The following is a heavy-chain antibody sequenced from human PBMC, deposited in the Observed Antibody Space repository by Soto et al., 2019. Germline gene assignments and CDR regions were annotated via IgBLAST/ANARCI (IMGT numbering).Heavy chain of an antibody. CDR3: ARIPSRHLVDY. D-gene: IGHD3-3*02. CDR2: MYYGVST. V-gene: IGHV4-39*01. Sequence: QLQVQESGPGLVKPSETLSLTCTVSGSSISSSGYYWGWIRQPPGKGLEWIGSMYYGVSTYYNPSLKSRVSVSVDASKNQFSLHLSSVTASDTAVYDCARIPSRHLVDYWGQGTLVTVSS. CDR1: GSSISSSGYY. J-gene: IGHJ4*02.